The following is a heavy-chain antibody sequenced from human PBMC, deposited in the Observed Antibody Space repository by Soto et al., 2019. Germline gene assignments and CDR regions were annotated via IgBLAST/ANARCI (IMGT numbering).Heavy chain of an antibody. Sequence: GASVKVSCKASGYTFTSYGISWVRQAPGQGLEWMGWISAYNGNTNYAQKLQGRVTITRDTSASTAFLQWSSLKASDSAMYYCARLRLIAGIKGGGYCGMDVWGQGTTVTVSS. CDR2: ISAYNGNT. J-gene: IGHJ6*02. CDR3: ARLRLIAGIKGGGYCGMDV. CDR1: GYTFTSYG. V-gene: IGHV1-18*01. D-gene: IGHD2-21*01.